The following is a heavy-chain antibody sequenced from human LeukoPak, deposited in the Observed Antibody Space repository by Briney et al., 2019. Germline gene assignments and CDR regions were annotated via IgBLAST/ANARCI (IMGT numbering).Heavy chain of an antibody. J-gene: IGHJ4*02. CDR1: GGSISSSSYY. CDR3: ARHRRLSYFDY. CDR2: IYYSGST. Sequence: SETLSLTCTVSGGSISSSSYYWGWIRQPPGEGLERIGNIYYSGSTYYNPSLKSRVTISVDTSKNHFSLKLSSVTAADTAVYFCARHRRLSYFDYWGQGTLVTVSS. V-gene: IGHV4-39*01. D-gene: IGHD2/OR15-2a*01.